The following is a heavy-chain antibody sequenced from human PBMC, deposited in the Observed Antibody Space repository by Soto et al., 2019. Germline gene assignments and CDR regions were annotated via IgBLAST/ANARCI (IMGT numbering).Heavy chain of an antibody. J-gene: IGHJ4*02. CDR2: FRTSGDGGTT. CDR1: GFTFSSYS. V-gene: IGHV3-23*01. CDR3: ARPRDSGSYYYSFDS. D-gene: IGHD1-26*01. Sequence: PGGSLRLSCAASGFTFSSYSMSWVRQAPGKGLEWVSGFRTSGDGGTTYYADSVKGRVTISADNSITTSSLQFSSLKTSDTATYFCARPRDSGSYYYSFDSWGQGTPVTVSS.